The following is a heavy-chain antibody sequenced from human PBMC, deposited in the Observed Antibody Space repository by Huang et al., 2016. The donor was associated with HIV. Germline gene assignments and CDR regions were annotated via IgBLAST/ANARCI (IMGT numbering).Heavy chain of an antibody. CDR1: GGTFSSYA. CDR2: IIPIFGTA. D-gene: IGHD5-18*01. V-gene: IGHV1-69*13. J-gene: IGHJ5*02. Sequence: QVLLVQSGAEVRKPGSSVKVSCTAFGGTFSSYAISWVRQAPGQGLEWMGWIIPIFGTANYTQKFQGRGTITVDESTNTGYMELTRLTSEDTAVYYCARTAYSYGFRQGYNWFDPWGQGTPVTVSS. CDR3: ARTAYSYGFRQGYNWFDP.